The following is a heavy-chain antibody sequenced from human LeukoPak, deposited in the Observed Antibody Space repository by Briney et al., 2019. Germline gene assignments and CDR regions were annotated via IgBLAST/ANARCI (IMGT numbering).Heavy chain of an antibody. V-gene: IGHV1-3*01. J-gene: IGHJ6*02. CDR3: AREQEVRGVIITGTNGMDV. Sequence: ASVKVSCKASGYTFTSYAMHWVRQAPGQRLEWMGWINAGNGNTKYSQKFQGRVTITRDTSASTAYMELSSLRSEDTAVYYCAREQEVRGVIITGTNGMDVWGQGTTVTVSS. CDR2: INAGNGNT. D-gene: IGHD3-10*01. CDR1: GYTFTSYA.